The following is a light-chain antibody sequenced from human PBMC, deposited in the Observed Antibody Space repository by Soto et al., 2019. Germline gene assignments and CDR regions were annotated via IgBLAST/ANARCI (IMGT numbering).Light chain of an antibody. CDR1: QSLLHPDGNTY. CDR3: MQATRFSRT. J-gene: IGKJ1*01. Sequence: DIVMTQTPVSLPVTLGQPASISCRSSQSLLHPDGNTYLSWLHQRPGQPPRLLIYKISDRVSGVPDRFSGSGAGTDFTLRISRVEAEDVGFYYCMQATRFSRTFGQGTKVEIK. CDR2: KIS. V-gene: IGKV2-24*01.